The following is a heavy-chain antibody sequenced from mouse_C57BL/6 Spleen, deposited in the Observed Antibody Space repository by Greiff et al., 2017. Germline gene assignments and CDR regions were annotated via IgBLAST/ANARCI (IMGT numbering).Heavy chain of an antibody. Sequence: VQLQQPGAELVRPGSSVKLSCKASGYTFTSSWMDWVKQRPGQGLEWIGNIYPSDSETHYNQKFKDKATLTVDKSSSTAYMQLSSLTSEDSAVYYCARTVYYYGSSPYYYAMDYWGQGTSVTVSS. D-gene: IGHD1-1*01. V-gene: IGHV1-61*01. CDR3: ARTVYYYGSSPYYYAMDY. CDR1: GYTFTSSW. CDR2: IYPSDSET. J-gene: IGHJ4*01.